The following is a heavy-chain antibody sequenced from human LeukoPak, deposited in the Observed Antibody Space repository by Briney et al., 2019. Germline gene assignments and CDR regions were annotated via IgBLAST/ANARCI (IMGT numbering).Heavy chain of an antibody. D-gene: IGHD3-22*01. J-gene: IGHJ4*02. CDR2: IIPILGIA. CDR3: ARLPLYDSSGYYQPFDY. Sequence: GASVKVSCKASGGTFGSYAISWVRQAPGQGLEWMGRIIPILGIANYAQKFQGRVTITADKSTSTAYMELSSLRSEDTAVYYCARLPLYDSSGYYQPFDYWGQGTLVTVSS. CDR1: GGTFGSYA. V-gene: IGHV1-69*04.